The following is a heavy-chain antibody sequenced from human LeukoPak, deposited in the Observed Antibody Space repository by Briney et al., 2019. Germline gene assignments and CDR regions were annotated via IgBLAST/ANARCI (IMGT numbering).Heavy chain of an antibody. Sequence: KASETLSLTCSVSGASLSTSSYFWGWIRQPPGKGLEWIANTHYLGITHYNPSLKSRVTISMDTSKNHFSLKLSSVTAADTAVYFCARDVVPDYWGQGTVVIVSS. CDR1: GASLSTSSYF. CDR3: ARDVVPDY. CDR2: THYLGIT. D-gene: IGHD2-21*01. V-gene: IGHV4-39*02. J-gene: IGHJ4*02.